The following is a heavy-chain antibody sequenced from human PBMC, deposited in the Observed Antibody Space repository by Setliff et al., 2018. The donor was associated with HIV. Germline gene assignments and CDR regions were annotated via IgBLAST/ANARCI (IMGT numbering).Heavy chain of an antibody. CDR3: ARDRAYASFDY. J-gene: IGHJ4*02. CDR1: GLTFADYG. Sequence: PGGSLRLSCAASGLTFADYGMTWVRQAPGKGLEWISGINWNGDSTGYADSVKGRFTISRDNAKSTLYLQMNSLRAEDTAVYYCARDRAYASFDYWGQGALVTVSS. CDR2: INWNGDST. D-gene: IGHD3-16*01. V-gene: IGHV3-20*04.